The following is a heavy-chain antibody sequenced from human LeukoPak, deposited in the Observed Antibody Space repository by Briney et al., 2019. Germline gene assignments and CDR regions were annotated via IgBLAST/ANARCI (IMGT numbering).Heavy chain of an antibody. CDR1: GCTFSSYA. CDR2: IIPIFGTA. V-gene: IGHV1-69*05. Sequence: ASVKVSCKASGCTFSSYAISWVRQAPGQGLEWMGGIIPIFGTANYAHKFQVRVTITTDDSTTTAYMYLRSLRSKAADMSDCARDGHCSSTSCYSIDYWGQGTLVTVSS. CDR3: ARDGHCSSTSCYSIDY. D-gene: IGHD2-2*02. J-gene: IGHJ4*02.